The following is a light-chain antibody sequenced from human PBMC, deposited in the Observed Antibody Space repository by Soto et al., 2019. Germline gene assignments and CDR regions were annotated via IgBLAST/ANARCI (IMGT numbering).Light chain of an antibody. Sequence: EIVMTQSPATLSVSPGERATLSCRASQSVYSNLAWYQQKPGQAPRLLIYGASTRATGIPARFSGSGSGTEFTLTISSLQPEDFAVYHCQQYNKLPLTFGGGTKVEIK. CDR3: QQYNKLPLT. CDR1: QSVYSN. V-gene: IGKV3-15*01. CDR2: GAS. J-gene: IGKJ4*01.